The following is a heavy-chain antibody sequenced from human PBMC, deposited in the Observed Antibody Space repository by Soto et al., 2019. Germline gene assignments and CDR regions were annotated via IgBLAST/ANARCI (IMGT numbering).Heavy chain of an antibody. D-gene: IGHD5-12*01. J-gene: IGHJ4*02. V-gene: IGHV3-15*01. CDR2: IKSKTDGGTT. Sequence: GGSLRLSCAASGFTFSDAWMSWVRQAPGKGLEWVGRIKSKTDGGTTDYAEPVKGRFTFSRDDSKNTLYLQMNSLKTEDTAVYYCTTVGVRYSGSYYWGQGTLVTVSS. CDR1: GFTFSDAW. CDR3: TTVGVRYSGSYY.